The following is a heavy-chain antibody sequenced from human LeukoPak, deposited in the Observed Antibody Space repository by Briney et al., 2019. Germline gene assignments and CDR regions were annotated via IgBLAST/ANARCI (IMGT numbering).Heavy chain of an antibody. CDR1: GYTFTSYA. J-gene: IGHJ4*02. V-gene: IGHV1-18*01. D-gene: IGHD3-10*01. Sequence: GASVKVSCKASGYTFTSYAISWVRQAPGQGLEWMGWISGYNGNTNYARKLQGRVTMTTDTSTTTAYMELRSLRSDDTAVYYCATPQGSLDYWGQGTLVTVSS. CDR3: ATPQGSLDY. CDR2: ISGYNGNT.